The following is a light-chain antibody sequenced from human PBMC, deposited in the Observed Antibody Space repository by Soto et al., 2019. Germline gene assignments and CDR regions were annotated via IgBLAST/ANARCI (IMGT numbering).Light chain of an antibody. Sequence: QSVLTQPPSVSGAPGQRVTISCTGSSSNIGAGYDVHWYQPLPGTAPKLLIYGNSNRPSGVPDRFSGSKSGTSASLAITGLQAEDEADYYCQFYDSSLSGVVFGGGTKLTVL. V-gene: IGLV1-40*01. CDR1: SSNIGAGYD. CDR2: GNS. J-gene: IGLJ2*01. CDR3: QFYDSSLSGVV.